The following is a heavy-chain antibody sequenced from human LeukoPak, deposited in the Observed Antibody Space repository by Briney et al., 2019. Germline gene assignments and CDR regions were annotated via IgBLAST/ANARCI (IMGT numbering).Heavy chain of an antibody. V-gene: IGHV4-59*01. J-gene: IGHJ3*02. CDR3: ARDYYDSKSLGDAFDI. Sequence: SETLSLTCTVSGGSISSYYRSWIRQPPGKGLEWSGYIYYSGSTNYNPSLKSRVTISVDTSKNQFSLKLSSVTAADTAVYYCARDYYDSKSLGDAFDIWGQGTMVTVSS. CDR2: IYYSGST. CDR1: GGSISSYY. D-gene: IGHD3-22*01.